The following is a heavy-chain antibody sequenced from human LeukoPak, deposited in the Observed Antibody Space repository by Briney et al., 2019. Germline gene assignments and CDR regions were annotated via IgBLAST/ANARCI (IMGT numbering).Heavy chain of an antibody. CDR1: GGSISSSSYS. CDR2: IYYSGST. D-gene: IGHD3-22*01. Sequence: PSETLSLTCTVSGGSISSSSYSWGWLRQPPGKGLEWIGSIYYSGSTYYNPSLKSRVTISVDTSKNQFSLKLSSVTAADTAVYYCARGEDYYDSSGYFVFDYWGQGTLVTVSS. CDR3: ARGEDYYDSSGYFVFDY. J-gene: IGHJ4*02. V-gene: IGHV4-39*07.